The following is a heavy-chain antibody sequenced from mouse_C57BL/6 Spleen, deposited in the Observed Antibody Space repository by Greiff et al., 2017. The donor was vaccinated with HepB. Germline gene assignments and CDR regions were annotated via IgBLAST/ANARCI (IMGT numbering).Heavy chain of an antibody. Sequence: EVQLQQSGPELVKPGASVKISCKASGYTFTGYNMDWVKQSHGKSLEWIGDINPSNGGTIYNQKFKGKATLTVDKSSSTADMELRSLTSEATAVYYCTRMVAKSPFAYWGQGTLVTVSA. D-gene: IGHD2-13*01. CDR3: TRMVAKSPFAY. J-gene: IGHJ3*01. V-gene: IGHV1-18*01. CDR1: GYTFTGYN. CDR2: INPSNGGT.